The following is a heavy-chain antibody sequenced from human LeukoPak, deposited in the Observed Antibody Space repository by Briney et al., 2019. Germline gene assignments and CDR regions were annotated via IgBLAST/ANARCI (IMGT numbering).Heavy chain of an antibody. D-gene: IGHD3-10*01. V-gene: IGHV4-31*03. CDR2: IYYSGST. Sequence: PSETLSLTCTVYGGSISSGGYYWSWIRQHPGKGLEWIGYIYYSGSTYYNPSLKSRVTISVDTSKNQFSLKLSSVTAADTAVYYCARGRSGGSGSYYTYYFDYWGQGTLVTVSS. J-gene: IGHJ4*02. CDR1: GGSISSGGYY. CDR3: ARGRSGGSGSYYTYYFDY.